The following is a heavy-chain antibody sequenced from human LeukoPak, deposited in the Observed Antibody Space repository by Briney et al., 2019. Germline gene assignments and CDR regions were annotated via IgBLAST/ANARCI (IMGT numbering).Heavy chain of an antibody. CDR3: ASRYHYDSSGYPPRFDP. V-gene: IGHV3-21*01. CDR1: GFTFNTYT. J-gene: IGHJ5*02. Sequence: GGSLRLSCAASGFTFNTYTMNWVRQAPGKGLEWVSSISSSSTSIYYADSVKCRFTISRDNAKNSLYLQMNSLRAEDTAVYYCASRYHYDSSGYPPRFDPWGQGTLVTVSS. D-gene: IGHD3-22*01. CDR2: ISSSSTSI.